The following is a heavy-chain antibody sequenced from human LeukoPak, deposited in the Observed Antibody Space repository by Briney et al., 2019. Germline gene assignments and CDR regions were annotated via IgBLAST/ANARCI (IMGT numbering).Heavy chain of an antibody. D-gene: IGHD6-13*01. CDR3: AKDIAAGTFDY. CDR1: GFTFSSYS. CDR2: ISSSSSTI. Sequence: GGSLRLSCAASGFTFSSYSMNWVRQAPGKGLEWVSYISSSSSTIYYADSVKGRFTISRDNSKNTLYLQMNSLRAEDTAVYYCAKDIAAGTFDYWGQGTLVTVSS. V-gene: IGHV3-48*01. J-gene: IGHJ4*02.